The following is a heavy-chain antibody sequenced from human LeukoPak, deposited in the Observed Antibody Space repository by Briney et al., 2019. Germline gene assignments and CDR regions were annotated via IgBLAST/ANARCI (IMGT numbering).Heavy chain of an antibody. CDR3: ARDSSTWWFDS. J-gene: IGHJ5*01. D-gene: IGHD2/OR15-2a*01. CDR1: GDSINSCY. V-gene: IGHV4-59*01. Sequence: SETPSLTCTVSGDSINSCYWSWIRRPPGKPLEWVGYIYYRGSTDYNPSLKSRVTISVDTSKNQFSLNLSSVTAADTAVYYCARDSSTWWFDSWGQGTLVTVSS. CDR2: IYYRGST.